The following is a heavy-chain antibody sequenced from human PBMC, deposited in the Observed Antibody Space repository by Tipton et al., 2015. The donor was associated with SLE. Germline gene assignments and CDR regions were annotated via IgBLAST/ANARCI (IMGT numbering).Heavy chain of an antibody. CDR1: GGSISSYY. J-gene: IGHJ6*03. D-gene: IGHD3-10*01. V-gene: IGHV4-59*01. Sequence: TLSLTCTVSGGSISSYYWSWIWQPPGKGLEWIGYIYYSGSTNYNPSLKSRVTISVDTSKNQFSLKLSSVTAADTAVYYCARDSAGYYYMDVWGKGTTVTVSS. CDR3: ARDSAGYYYMDV. CDR2: IYYSGST.